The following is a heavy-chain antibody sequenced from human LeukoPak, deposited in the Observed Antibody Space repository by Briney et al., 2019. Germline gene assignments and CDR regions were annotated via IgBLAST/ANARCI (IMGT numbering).Heavy chain of an antibody. CDR2: IYHSGST. Sequence: GSLRLSCAASGFTFTSHSMNWVRQAPGKGLEWIGEIYHSGSTNYNPSLKSRVTISVDKSKNQFSLKLSSVTAADTAVYYCARDRRTWRYSYVDYWGQGTLVTVSS. D-gene: IGHD5-18*01. CDR3: ARDRRTWRYSYVDY. CDR1: GFTFTSHSM. V-gene: IGHV4-4*02. J-gene: IGHJ4*02.